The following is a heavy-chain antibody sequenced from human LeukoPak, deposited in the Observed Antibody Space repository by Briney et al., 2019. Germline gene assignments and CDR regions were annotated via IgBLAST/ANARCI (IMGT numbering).Heavy chain of an antibody. D-gene: IGHD2-2*01. CDR3: ARGGARCSSTSCYFLGYYYYGMDV. J-gene: IGHJ6*02. CDR1: GYTFTSYG. CDR2: ISAYNGNT. Sequence: ALVKVSCKASGYTFTSYGISWVRQAPGQGLEWMGWISAYNGNTNYAQKLQGRVTMTTDTSTSTAYMELRSLRSDDTAVYYCARGGARCSSTSCYFLGYYYYGMDVWGQGTTVTVSS. V-gene: IGHV1-18*01.